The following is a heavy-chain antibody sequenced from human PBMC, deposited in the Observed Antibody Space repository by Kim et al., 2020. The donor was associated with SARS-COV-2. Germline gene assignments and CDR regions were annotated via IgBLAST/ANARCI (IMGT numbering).Heavy chain of an antibody. CDR3: ASRLSIKDYGDYGVEGDY. J-gene: IGHJ4*02. D-gene: IGHD4-17*01. CDR1: GYSFTSYW. V-gene: IGHV5-10-1*01. CDR2: IDPSDSYT. Sequence: GESLKISCKGSGYSFTSYWISWVRQMPGKGLEWMGRIDPSDSYTNYSPSFQGHVTISADKSISTAYLQWSSLKASDTAMYYCASRLSIKDYGDYGVEGDYWGQGTLVTVSS.